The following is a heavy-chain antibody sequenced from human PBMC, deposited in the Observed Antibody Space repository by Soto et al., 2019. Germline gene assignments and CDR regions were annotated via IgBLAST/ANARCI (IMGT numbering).Heavy chain of an antibody. D-gene: IGHD3-10*01. CDR3: ARVGTYGSGSYYNVYYYGMDV. J-gene: IGHJ6*02. CDR2: IIPIFGTA. CDR1: GGTFSSYA. V-gene: IGHV1-69*01. Sequence: QVQLVQSGAEVKKPGSSVKVSCKASGGTFSSYAISWVRQAPGQGLEWMGGIIPIFGTANYAQKFQGRVTITADESTITAYMELSSLRSEDTAVYYCARVGTYGSGSYYNVYYYGMDVWGQGTTVTVSS.